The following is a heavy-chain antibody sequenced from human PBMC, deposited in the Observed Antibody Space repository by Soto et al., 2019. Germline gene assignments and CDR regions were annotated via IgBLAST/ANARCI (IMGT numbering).Heavy chain of an antibody. Sequence: QVQLVQSGAEVKKPGASVKVSCKASGYTFSNSGFIWLRQAPGQGLEWMGWVSAYNANTNYAQKFLGRVTMTTDTSTSTAYMELRSLRSDDTANYYCARDPTDSSGYYYDYWGQGTLVTVSS. CDR1: GYTFSNSG. CDR2: VSAYNANT. V-gene: IGHV1-18*01. D-gene: IGHD3-22*01. CDR3: ARDPTDSSGYYYDY. J-gene: IGHJ4*02.